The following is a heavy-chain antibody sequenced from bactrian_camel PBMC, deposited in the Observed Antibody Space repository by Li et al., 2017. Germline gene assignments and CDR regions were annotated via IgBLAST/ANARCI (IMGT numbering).Heavy chain of an antibody. D-gene: IGHD6*01. CDR1: GYTGTITT. V-gene: IGHV3S54*01. J-gene: IGHJ4*01. CDR2: LWTDDDTT. Sequence: QVQLVESGGGSVRAGGSLKLSCVYSGYTGTITTIGWFRQAPGKKREGVAALWTDDDTTYYADSVKGRFTISKDNAKNTLYLQMNSLKPEDTGVYYCAAGDRNQRCKIIIGARGPRSPSP. CDR3: AAGDRNQRCKII.